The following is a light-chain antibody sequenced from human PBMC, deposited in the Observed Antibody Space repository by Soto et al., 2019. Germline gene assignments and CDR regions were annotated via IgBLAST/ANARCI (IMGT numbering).Light chain of an antibody. V-gene: IGLV2-14*01. CDR3: SSFTSRHTYV. CDR2: DVS. J-gene: IGLJ1*01. Sequence: QSALTQPASVSGSPGQSTTISCTGTSSDIGGYNYVSWYQQLPGEAPKLSIYDVSDRPSGVSTRFSGSKSGNTASLTISGLQADDEGDYYCSSFTSRHTYVFGTGTKVTVL. CDR1: SSDIGGYNY.